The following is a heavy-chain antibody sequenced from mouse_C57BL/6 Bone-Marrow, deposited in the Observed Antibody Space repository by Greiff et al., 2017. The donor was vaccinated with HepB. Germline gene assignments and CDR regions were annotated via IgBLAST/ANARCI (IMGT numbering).Heavy chain of an antibody. CDR3: ARGEYDYPAWFAY. CDR1: GYTFTDYY. J-gene: IGHJ3*01. CDR2: INPNNGGT. Sequence: EVQLQQSGPELVKPGASVKISCKASGYTFTDYYMNWVKQSHGKSLEWIGDINPNNGGTSYNQKFKGKATLTVDKSSSTAYMELRSLTSEDSAVYYCARGEYDYPAWFAYWGQGTLVTVSA. V-gene: IGHV1-26*01. D-gene: IGHD2-4*01.